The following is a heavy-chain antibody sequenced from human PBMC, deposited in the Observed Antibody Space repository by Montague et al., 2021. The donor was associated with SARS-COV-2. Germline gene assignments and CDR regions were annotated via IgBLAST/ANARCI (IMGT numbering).Heavy chain of an antibody. CDR1: GGSIRTTSFY. V-gene: IGHV4-39*02. D-gene: IGHD1-14*01. Sequence: SETLSLTCTVSGGSIRTTSFYWGWIRQPPGKGLEWVGSIYYSGTTYYNSSLMSRVTISIDTSKNHFSLKLRSVTAADTAIYYCAGPGGYFAHWGQGALVTVSS. CDR2: IYYSGTT. CDR3: AGPGGYFAH. J-gene: IGHJ4*02.